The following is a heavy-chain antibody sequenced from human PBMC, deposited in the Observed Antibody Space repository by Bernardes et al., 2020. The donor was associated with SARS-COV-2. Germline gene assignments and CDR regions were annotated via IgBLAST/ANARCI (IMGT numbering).Heavy chain of an antibody. V-gene: IGHV4-59*01. Sequence: SETLCLTCTVSGGSISSYYWSWIRQPPGKGLEWIGYIYYSGSTNYNPSLKSRVTISVDTSKNQFSLKLSSVTAADTAVYYCARDIYGDYGLDYWGQGTLVTVSA. CDR3: ARDIYGDYGLDY. D-gene: IGHD4-17*01. CDR1: GGSISSYY. J-gene: IGHJ4*02. CDR2: IYYSGST.